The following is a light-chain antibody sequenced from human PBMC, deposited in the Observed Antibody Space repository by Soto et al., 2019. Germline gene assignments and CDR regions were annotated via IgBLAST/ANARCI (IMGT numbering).Light chain of an antibody. CDR2: EDN. Sequence: NFMLTQPHSVSESPGKTVTISCTRSSGGIATNYVQWYQQRPGSVPITVIYEDNQRPSGVPDRFSGSKSGTSASLAISGLRSEDEADYYCAAWDDSLSGVVFGGGTKLTVL. J-gene: IGLJ2*01. V-gene: IGLV6-57*04. CDR3: AAWDDSLSGVV. CDR1: SGGIATNY.